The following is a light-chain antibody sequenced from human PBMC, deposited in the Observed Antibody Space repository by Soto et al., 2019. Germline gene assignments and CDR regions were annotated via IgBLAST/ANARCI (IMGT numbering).Light chain of an antibody. J-gene: IGLJ1*01. CDR1: SSDVGYYDY. V-gene: IGLV2-8*01. CDR2: DVT. Sequence: QSALTQPPSASGSPGQSVTISCTGTSSDVGYYDYVSWYQQHPGKAPKLVIYDVTERPSGAPDRFSGSKSGNTASLTVSGLQSDDEADYYCSSYAGSDNFVFGAGTKVTVL. CDR3: SSYAGSDNFV.